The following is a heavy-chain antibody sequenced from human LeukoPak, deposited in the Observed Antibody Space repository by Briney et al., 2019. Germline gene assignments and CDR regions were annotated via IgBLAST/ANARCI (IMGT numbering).Heavy chain of an antibody. Sequence: PSETLSLTCAVNGGSLSAYYWSWIRQPPGQGLEWIGEVNHGGSTNYNPSLKSRVTISVDTSKNQVSLKLSSVTAADTAVYYCARGGGYCSGGSCYSEDYWGQGTLVTVSS. CDR1: GGSLSAYY. V-gene: IGHV4-34*01. J-gene: IGHJ4*02. CDR3: ARGGGYCSGGSCYSEDY. D-gene: IGHD2-15*01. CDR2: VNHGGST.